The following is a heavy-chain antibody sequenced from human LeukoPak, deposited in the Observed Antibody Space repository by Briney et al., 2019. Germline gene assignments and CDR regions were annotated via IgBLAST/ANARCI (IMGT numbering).Heavy chain of an antibody. V-gene: IGHV3-53*05. CDR1: GVSVSNTY. CDR3: ARDGRSSGWFNWFDP. D-gene: IGHD6-19*01. J-gene: IGHJ5*02. CDR2: IYSGGST. Sequence: GGSLRLSCAAYGVSVSNTYISWIRQAPGKGLEWVSVIYSGGSTYYADSVKGRFTMSKDSSTNTLYLQMNSLTVDDTAVYFFARDGRSSGWFNWFDPWGRGTLVTVSS.